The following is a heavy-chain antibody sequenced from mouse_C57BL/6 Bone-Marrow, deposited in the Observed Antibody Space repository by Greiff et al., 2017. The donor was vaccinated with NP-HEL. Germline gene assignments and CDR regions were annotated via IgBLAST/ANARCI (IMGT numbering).Heavy chain of an antibody. D-gene: IGHD1-1*01. J-gene: IGHJ4*01. V-gene: IGHV14-1*01. CDR1: GFNIKDYY. Sequence: VHVKQSGAELVRPGASVKLSCTASGFNIKDYYMHWVKQRPEQGLEWIGRIDPEDGDTEYAPKFQGKATMTADTSSNTAYLQLSSLTSEDTAVYYCTTGAVLRDYAMDYWGQGTSVTVSS. CDR2: IDPEDGDT. CDR3: TTGAVLRDYAMDY.